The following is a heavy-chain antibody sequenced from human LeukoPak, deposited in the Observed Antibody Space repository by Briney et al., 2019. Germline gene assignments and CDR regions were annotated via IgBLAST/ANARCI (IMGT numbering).Heavy chain of an antibody. Sequence: GGSLRLSCAASGFLFGSDWMSWVRQAPGKGLEWVANISPDGSEKYFVDSVKGRFTISRDNGKKSLYLQLNSLKAEDTALYYCARYYDPTVGDAFDIWGQGTMVTVSP. CDR3: ARYYDPTVGDAFDI. D-gene: IGHD3-16*01. V-gene: IGHV3-7*01. CDR2: ISPDGSEK. J-gene: IGHJ3*02. CDR1: GFLFGSDW.